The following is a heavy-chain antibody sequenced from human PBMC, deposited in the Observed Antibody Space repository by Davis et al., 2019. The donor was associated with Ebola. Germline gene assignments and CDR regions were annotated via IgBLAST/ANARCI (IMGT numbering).Heavy chain of an antibody. J-gene: IGHJ6*02. CDR3: ASTGSHYYYGMDV. D-gene: IGHD3-10*01. Sequence: GGSLRLSCAASGFTFSSYAMSWVRQAPGKGLEWVSSISSSSSYIYYADSVKGRFTISRDNAKNTLYLQMNSLRAEDTAVYYCASTGSHYYYGMDVWGQGTTVTVSS. CDR1: GFTFSSYA. V-gene: IGHV3-21*04. CDR2: ISSSSSYI.